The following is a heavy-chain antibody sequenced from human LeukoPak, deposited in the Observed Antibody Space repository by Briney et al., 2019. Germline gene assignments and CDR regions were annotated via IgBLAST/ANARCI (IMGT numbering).Heavy chain of an antibody. V-gene: IGHV3-48*01. CDR1: GFTFSTYN. Sequence: GGSLRLSCAASGFTFSTYNMNWVRQAPGKGLEWLAYITSNINTIYYADSVKGRFTISRDNSKNTLYLQMNSLRAEDTAVYYCAKGSVYSGYDYYFDYWGQGTLVTVSS. J-gene: IGHJ4*02. CDR2: ITSNINTI. D-gene: IGHD5-12*01. CDR3: AKGSVYSGYDYYFDY.